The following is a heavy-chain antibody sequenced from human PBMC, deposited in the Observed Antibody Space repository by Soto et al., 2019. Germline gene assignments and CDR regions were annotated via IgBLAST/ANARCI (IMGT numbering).Heavy chain of an antibody. CDR2: ISYDGSNK. CDR1: GFTFSSYA. D-gene: IGHD3-22*01. V-gene: IGHV3-30-3*01. J-gene: IGHJ6*02. CDR3: ARGSRLNYYDSSGYYYYYYYGMDV. Sequence: GGSLRLSCAASGFTFSSYAMHWVRQAPGKGLEWVAVISYDGSNKYYADSVKGRFTISRDNSKNTLYLQMNSLRAEDTAVYYCARGSRLNYYDSSGYYYYYYYGMDVWGQGTTVTVSS.